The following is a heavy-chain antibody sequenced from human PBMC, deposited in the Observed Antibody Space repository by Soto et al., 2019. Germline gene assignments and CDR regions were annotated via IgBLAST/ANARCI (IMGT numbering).Heavy chain of an antibody. D-gene: IGHD6-13*01. J-gene: IGHJ6*02. CDR1: GGTFSSYA. V-gene: IGHV1-69*13. Sequence: SVKVSCKASGGTFSSYAISWVRQAPGQGLEWMGGIIPIFGTANYAQKFQGRVTITADESTSTAYMELSSLRSEDTAVYYCARDIAAAGTLLYYGMDVWGQGTTVTVSS. CDR3: ARDIAAAGTLLYYGMDV. CDR2: IIPIFGTA.